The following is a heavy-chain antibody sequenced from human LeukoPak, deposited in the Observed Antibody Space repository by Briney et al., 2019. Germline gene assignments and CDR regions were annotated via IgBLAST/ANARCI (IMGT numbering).Heavy chain of an antibody. CDR1: GFTFSSNY. D-gene: IGHD3-3*01. CDR3: AKEGFYDFWSGLPDAFDI. CDR2: IYSGGST. Sequence: GSLRLSCAAXGFTFSSNYMSWVRQAPGKGLEWVSVIYSGGSTYYADSVKGRFTISRDNSKNTLYLQMNSLRAEDTAVYYCAKEGFYDFWSGLPDAFDIWGQGTMVTVSS. V-gene: IGHV3-66*01. J-gene: IGHJ3*02.